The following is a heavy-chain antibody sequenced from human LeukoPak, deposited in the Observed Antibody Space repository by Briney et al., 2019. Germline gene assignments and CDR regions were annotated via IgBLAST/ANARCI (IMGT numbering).Heavy chain of an antibody. V-gene: IGHV1-2*02. CDR2: INPNSGGT. Sequence: ASVKVSCKASGYTFTGYYMHWVRQAPGQGLEWMGWINPNSGGTNYAQKFQGRVAMTRDTSFSTAYMELSRLRSDDTAVYYCAMGGGHCSSTSCYRSWFDPWGQGTLDTVSS. CDR1: GYTFTGYY. J-gene: IGHJ5*02. CDR3: AMGGGHCSSTSCYRSWFDP. D-gene: IGHD2-2*02.